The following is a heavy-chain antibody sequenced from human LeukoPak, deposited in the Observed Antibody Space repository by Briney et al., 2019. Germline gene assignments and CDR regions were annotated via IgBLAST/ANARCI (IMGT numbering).Heavy chain of an antibody. CDR3: VRRFAVNPRYAFDV. CDR1: GGSISSGDYY. V-gene: IGHV4-30-4*01. Sequence: SQTLSLTCTVSGGSISSGDYYWSWIRQPPGKGLEWIGYIYYSGSTYYNPSLKSRVTISVDTSKNQFSLRLNSVTAADTAVYYCVRRFAVNPRYAFDVWGQGTMVTVSS. J-gene: IGHJ3*01. CDR2: IYYSGST. D-gene: IGHD4-17*01.